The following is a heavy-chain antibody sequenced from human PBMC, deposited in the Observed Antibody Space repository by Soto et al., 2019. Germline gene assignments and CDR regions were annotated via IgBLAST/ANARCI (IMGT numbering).Heavy chain of an antibody. V-gene: IGHV1-24*01. J-gene: IGHJ3*02. CDR3: ATDASRGSYYYGDAFDI. D-gene: IGHD1-26*01. CDR1: GYTLTELS. CDR2: FDPEDGET. Sequence: ASLQVTWKVSGYTLTELSMHWVRQAPGKGLEWMGGFDPEDGETIYAQKFQGRVTMTEDTSTDTAYMELSSLRSEDTAVYYCATDASRGSYYYGDAFDIWGQGTMVTVSS.